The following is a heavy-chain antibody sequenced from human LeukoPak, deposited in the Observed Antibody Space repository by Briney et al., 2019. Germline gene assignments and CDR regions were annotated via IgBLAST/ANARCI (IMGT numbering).Heavy chain of an antibody. J-gene: IGHJ4*02. Sequence: GASVKVSCKASGYTFNSNDINWLRQATGQGLEWMGWMNPNGGNTGYAQKFQGRVTMTRNVSISTAYMELSSLTSEDTAIYYCARGRGKAYCTTDCYPDYWGQGTRVTVSS. D-gene: IGHD2-21*02. V-gene: IGHV1-8*01. CDR3: ARGRGKAYCTTDCYPDY. CDR1: GYTFNSND. CDR2: MNPNGGNT.